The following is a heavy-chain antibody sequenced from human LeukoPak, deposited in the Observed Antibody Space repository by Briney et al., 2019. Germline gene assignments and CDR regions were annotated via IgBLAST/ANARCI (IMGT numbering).Heavy chain of an antibody. CDR3: ARSLGARIAAAGGYI. Sequence: GGSLRLSCAASGFTFSSYWMGWVRQAPGKGLEWVANIKQDGSEKYYVDSVKGRFTISRDNAKNSLYLQMNSLRAEDTAVYYCARSLGARIAAAGGYIWGQGTLVTVSS. J-gene: IGHJ4*02. D-gene: IGHD6-13*01. CDR1: GFTFSSYW. V-gene: IGHV3-7*01. CDR2: IKQDGSEK.